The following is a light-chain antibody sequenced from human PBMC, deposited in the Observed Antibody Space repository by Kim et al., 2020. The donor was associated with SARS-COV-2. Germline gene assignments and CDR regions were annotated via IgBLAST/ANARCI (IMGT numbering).Light chain of an antibody. CDR2: YDS. CDR3: QVWDSSSDHWV. Sequence: SYELTQPPSVSVAPGETARITCGGNNIGSKSVHWYQQKPGQAPVLVIYYDSDRPSRIPERFSGSKSGNTATLAISRVEAGDEADYYCQVWDSSSDHWVFGGGTKLTVL. J-gene: IGLJ3*02. CDR1: NIGSKS. V-gene: IGLV3-21*04.